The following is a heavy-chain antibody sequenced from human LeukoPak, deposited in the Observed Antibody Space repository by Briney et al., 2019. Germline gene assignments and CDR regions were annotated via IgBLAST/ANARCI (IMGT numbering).Heavy chain of an antibody. Sequence: SETLSLTCTVSGGSISSYYWGWIRQPAGKGLEWIGRIYTSGSTNYNPSLKSRVTMSVDTSKNQFSLKLSSVTAADTAVYYCARGPYYYDSSGPNWFDTWGQGTLVTVSS. V-gene: IGHV4-4*07. D-gene: IGHD3-22*01. CDR3: ARGPYYYDSSGPNWFDT. J-gene: IGHJ5*02. CDR2: IYTSGST. CDR1: GGSISSYY.